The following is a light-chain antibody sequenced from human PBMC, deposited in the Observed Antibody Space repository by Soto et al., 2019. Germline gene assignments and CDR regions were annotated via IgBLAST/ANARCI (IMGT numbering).Light chain of an antibody. CDR1: QDISRY. Sequence: DIQLTQSPSFLSASVGDRVTITCRASQDISRYLAWYQQKAGKAPKLLIYAASTLQKGVPSRFSGSGSATEFTLTISSLQPDDFATYYCQQLNTYPLVTFGPGTEVDI. CDR2: AAS. V-gene: IGKV1-9*01. CDR3: QQLNTYPLVT. J-gene: IGKJ3*01.